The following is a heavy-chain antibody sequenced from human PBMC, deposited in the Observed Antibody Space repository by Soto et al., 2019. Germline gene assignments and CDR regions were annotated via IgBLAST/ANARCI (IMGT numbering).Heavy chain of an antibody. CDR1: RERLKISV. Sequence: AACRERLKISVIDGMRKDTGKGLEWVAVISYDGSNKYYADSVKGRFTISRDNSRNTVHLQIDSLRAEDTAIYYCAKEREIVLMVDAAFLSWR. CDR2: ISYDGSNK. CDR3: AKEREIVLMVDAAFLS. J-gene: IGHJ5*01. V-gene: IGHV3-30*18. D-gene: IGHD2-8*01.